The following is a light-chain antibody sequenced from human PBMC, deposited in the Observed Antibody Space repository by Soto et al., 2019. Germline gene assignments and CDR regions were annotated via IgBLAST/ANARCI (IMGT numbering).Light chain of an antibody. CDR2: GAS. J-gene: IGKJ2*01. CDR1: QSVSSD. CDR3: QQYTSWPLYT. V-gene: IGKV3-15*01. Sequence: EIVMTQSPATLSVSPGERATLSCRASQSVSSDLAWYQQKPGQAPRLLIFGASTRASGIPARFSGSGCGTDFTLTISSLQSEDLAVYYCQQYTSWPLYTFGQGTKLEIK.